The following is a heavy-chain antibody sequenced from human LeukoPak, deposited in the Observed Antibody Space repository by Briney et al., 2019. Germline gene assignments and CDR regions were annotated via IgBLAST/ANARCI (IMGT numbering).Heavy chain of an antibody. V-gene: IGHV5-51*01. J-gene: IGHJ2*01. CDR1: GYTFTTYW. CDR2: IYPDDSDT. CDR3: ARLGGDTYYFGSASYPNWYFDL. D-gene: IGHD3-10*01. Sequence: GESLKISCQASGYTFTTYWIGWVRQMPGKGLECMGIIYPDDSDTTYSPSFQGQVTISADQSFSTAYLQWSSLKASDTAIYYCARLGGDTYYFGSASYPNWYFDLWGRGTLVTVSS.